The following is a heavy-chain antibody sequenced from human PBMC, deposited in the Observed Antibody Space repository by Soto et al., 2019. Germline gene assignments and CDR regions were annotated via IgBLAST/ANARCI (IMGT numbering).Heavy chain of an antibody. V-gene: IGHV3-15*01. CDR2: IKSKTDGGTT. CDR1: GFTFSNAW. CDR3: TTDSAPYYYYYMDV. D-gene: IGHD6-6*01. Sequence: EVQLVESGGGLVKPGGSLRLSCAASGFTFSNAWMSWVRQAPGKGLEWVGRIKSKTDGGTTDYAAPVKGRFTISRDDSKNTLYLQMNSLKTEDTAVYYCTTDSAPYYYYYMDVWGKGTTVTVSS. J-gene: IGHJ6*03.